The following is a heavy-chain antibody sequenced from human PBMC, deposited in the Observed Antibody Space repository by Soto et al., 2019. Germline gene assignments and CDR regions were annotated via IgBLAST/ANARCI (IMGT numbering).Heavy chain of an antibody. CDR2: MNPNSGNT. CDR1: GYTFTSYD. V-gene: IGHV1-8*01. J-gene: IGHJ6*02. CDR3: ARGSVGSSSSGWYSHYGMDV. Sequence: QVQLVQSGAEVKKPGASVKVSCKASGYTFTSYDINWVRQATGQGLEWMGWMNPNSGNTGYAQKFQGRVTMTRNTSKSTDYMELSSLRSEDTAVYYWARGSVGSSSSGWYSHYGMDVWGQGTTVTVSS. D-gene: IGHD6-19*01.